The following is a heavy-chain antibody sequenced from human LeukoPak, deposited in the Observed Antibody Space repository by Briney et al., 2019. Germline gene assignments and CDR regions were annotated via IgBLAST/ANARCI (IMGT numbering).Heavy chain of an antibody. V-gene: IGHV3-23*01. D-gene: IGHD4-17*01. CDR1: GLTFSRYA. CDR2: IRGSGTST. Sequence: PGGSLRLSCAASGLTFSRYAMIWVRQAPGKGLERVSAIRGSGTSTYYADSVKGRFTISRDNSKNMLYLQMNSLRAEDTAIYYCAKDPNGDYVGAFDFWGQGRMVTVSS. CDR3: AKDPNGDYVGAFDF. J-gene: IGHJ3*01.